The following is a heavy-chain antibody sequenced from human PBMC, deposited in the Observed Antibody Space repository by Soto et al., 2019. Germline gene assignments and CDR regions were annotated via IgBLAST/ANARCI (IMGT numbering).Heavy chain of an antibody. D-gene: IGHD2-8*01. CDR2: IDPSDSYT. CDR3: ASNGVYYYYGMDV. CDR1: GYSFTSYW. Sequence: PGESLKISCNGSGYSFTSYWISWVRQMPGKGLEWMGRIDPSDSYTNYSPSFQGHVTISADKSISTAYLQWSSLKASDTAMYYCASNGVYYYYGMDVWGQGTTVTVSS. V-gene: IGHV5-10-1*01. J-gene: IGHJ6*02.